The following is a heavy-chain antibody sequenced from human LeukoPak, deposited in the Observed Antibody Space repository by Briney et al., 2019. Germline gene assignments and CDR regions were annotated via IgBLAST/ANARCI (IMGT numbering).Heavy chain of an antibody. CDR1: GYTFTSYG. V-gene: IGHV1-18*01. CDR3: ARFTSLGIDY. D-gene: IGHD1-26*01. Sequence: GASVKVSCKTSGYTFTSYGVSWVRQAPGQGLEWMGWISGYNGNTNFAQKFQGRVTMTTDTSTSTAYMELRSLRSDDTAVYYCARFTSLGIDYWGQGTLVTVSS. J-gene: IGHJ4*02. CDR2: ISGYNGNT.